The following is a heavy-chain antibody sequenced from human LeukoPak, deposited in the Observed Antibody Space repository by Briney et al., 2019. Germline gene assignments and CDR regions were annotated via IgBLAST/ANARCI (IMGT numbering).Heavy chain of an antibody. Sequence: ASETLSLTCTVSGGSISSYSWSWIRQPPGKGLEWIGYIYYSGSTNYNPSLKSRVTISVDMSKNQFSLKLSSVTAADTAVYYCARTYSSGSYFDYWGQGTLVTVSS. CDR3: ARTYSSGSYFDY. CDR1: GGSISSYS. V-gene: IGHV4-59*08. J-gene: IGHJ4*02. D-gene: IGHD6-19*01. CDR2: IYYSGST.